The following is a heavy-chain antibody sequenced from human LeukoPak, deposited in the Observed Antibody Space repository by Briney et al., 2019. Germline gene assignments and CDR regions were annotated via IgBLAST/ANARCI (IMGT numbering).Heavy chain of an antibody. Sequence: GGSLRLSCAASGFTFSSFGMHWVRQAPGKGLEWVAVIWYDASNKYYADSVKGRFTISRDNSKNTLYLQMNTLRDDDTAVYYCVRGVGVSRFNYLDSWGQGTLVIVSS. J-gene: IGHJ4*02. V-gene: IGHV3-33*01. CDR1: GFTFSSFG. CDR2: IWYDASNK. CDR3: VRGVGVSRFNYLDS. D-gene: IGHD6-13*01.